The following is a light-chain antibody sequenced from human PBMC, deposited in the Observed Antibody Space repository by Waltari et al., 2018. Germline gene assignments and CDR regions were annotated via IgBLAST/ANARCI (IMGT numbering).Light chain of an antibody. CDR1: SSNIGANFD. J-gene: IGLJ3*02. CDR2: GNT. V-gene: IGLV1-40*01. CDR3: QSYDNSLTTWV. Sequence: QSVLTQPPSVSGAPGQRVTLPCAGRSSNIGANFDVQWYQQVPGTAPKLLIHGNTNRPSGVPGRFSGSKSGTPASLAITGLQPEDEADYYCQSYDNSLTTWVFGGGTTLTVL.